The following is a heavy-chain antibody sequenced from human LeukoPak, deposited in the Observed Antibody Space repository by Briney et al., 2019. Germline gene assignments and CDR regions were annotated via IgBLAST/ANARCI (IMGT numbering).Heavy chain of an antibody. Sequence: GESLKISCKGSGYSFTSYWIGWVRQMPGKGLEWMGIIYPGDSDTRYSPSFQGQVTISADKSISTAYLQWSSLKASDTAMYYCARLPYHTYYYDSSGYPQKIDAFDIWGQGTMVTVSS. CDR2: IYPGDSDT. J-gene: IGHJ3*02. CDR1: GYSFTSYW. V-gene: IGHV5-51*01. D-gene: IGHD3-22*01. CDR3: ARLPYHTYYYDSSGYPQKIDAFDI.